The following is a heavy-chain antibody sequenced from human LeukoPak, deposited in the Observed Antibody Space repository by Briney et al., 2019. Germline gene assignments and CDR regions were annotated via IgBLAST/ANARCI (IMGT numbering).Heavy chain of an antibody. CDR1: GYTFTSYG. V-gene: IGHV1-18*01. CDR2: ISAYNGNT. CDR3: ARGSSNYYDSSGPRGY. D-gene: IGHD3-22*01. J-gene: IGHJ4*02. Sequence: AASVKVSCKASGYTFTSYGISWVRQAPGQGLEWMGWISAYNGNTNYAQKLQGRVTMTTDTSTSTAYMELRSLRSDDTAVYYCARGSSNYYDSSGPRGYWGQGTLVTVSS.